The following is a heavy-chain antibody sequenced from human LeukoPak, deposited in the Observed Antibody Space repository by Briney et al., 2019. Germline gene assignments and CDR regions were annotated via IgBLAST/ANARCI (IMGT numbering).Heavy chain of an antibody. CDR2: ISVSSSSL. D-gene: IGHD3-10*01. Sequence: GGSLRLSCAASGFTFSSFSMNWVRQAPGKGLEWVSSISVSSSSLYYADSVKGRFTISRDNAKNSLYLQMNSLRAEDTAVYYCARSFWWFGEFSPFDYWGQGTLVTVSS. CDR1: GFTFSSFS. J-gene: IGHJ4*02. V-gene: IGHV3-21*01. CDR3: ARSFWWFGEFSPFDY.